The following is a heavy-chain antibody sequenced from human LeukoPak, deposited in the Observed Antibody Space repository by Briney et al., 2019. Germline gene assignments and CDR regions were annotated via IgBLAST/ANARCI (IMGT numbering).Heavy chain of an antibody. CDR1: WGSICKLL. J-gene: IGHJ5*02. V-gene: IGHV4-59*01. CDR2: LFDSGST. Sequence: ETPSLTLTVSWGSICKLLYSLSPQHPREGLGWIGDLFDSGSTNYNPSLNSRVTISVDRPKNQFSLNLRSVSAADTAVYYSARDPSNSRGWFDTCGQGNLVTVSS. D-gene: IGHD2-2*01. CDR3: ARDPSNSRGWFDT.